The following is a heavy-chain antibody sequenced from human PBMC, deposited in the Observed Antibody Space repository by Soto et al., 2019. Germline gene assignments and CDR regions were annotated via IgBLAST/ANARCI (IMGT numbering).Heavy chain of an antibody. CDR3: ARMSPTYCGGDCSDY. V-gene: IGHV1-69*02. Sequence: QVQLVQSGAEVKKPGSSVKVSCKASGGTFSSYTISWVRQAPGQGLEWMGRIIPILGIANYAQKFQGRVTITADKSTXTAYMELSSLRSEDTAVYYCARMSPTYCGGDCSDYWGQGTLVTVSS. CDR2: IIPILGIA. CDR1: GGTFSSYT. D-gene: IGHD2-21*02. J-gene: IGHJ4*02.